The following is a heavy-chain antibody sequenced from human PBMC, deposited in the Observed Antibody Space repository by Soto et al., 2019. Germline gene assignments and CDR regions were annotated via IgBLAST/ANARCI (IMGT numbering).Heavy chain of an antibody. V-gene: IGHV3-33*01. CDR1: GFTFSSYG. J-gene: IGHJ6*01. CDR3: ARSLEMATITSYYYYGMDV. D-gene: IGHD5-12*01. Sequence: PGGSLRLTCAASGFTFSSYGMHWVRQAPGKGLEWEAVIWYDGSNKYYADSVKGRFTISRGNSKNTLYLQMNSLRAEDRAVYYCARSLEMATITSYYYYGMDVWGQGTTVTVSS. CDR2: IWYDGSNK.